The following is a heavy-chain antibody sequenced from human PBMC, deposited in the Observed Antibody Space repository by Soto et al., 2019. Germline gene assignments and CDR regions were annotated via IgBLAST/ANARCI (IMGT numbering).Heavy chain of an antibody. J-gene: IGHJ4*02. CDR1: GFTFYNYA. D-gene: IGHD3-16*01. CDR2: ISGGGGST. CDR3: AKDRRAGGNSAFYFDF. Sequence: GGALRLSCEASGFTFYNYAMNWVRQAPGKGLEWVSAISGGGGSTYYADSVKGRFTISRDPSKNTLYLQVHSLTAEDTAVYYCAKDRRAGGNSAFYFDFWGQGAQVTVS. V-gene: IGHV3-23*01.